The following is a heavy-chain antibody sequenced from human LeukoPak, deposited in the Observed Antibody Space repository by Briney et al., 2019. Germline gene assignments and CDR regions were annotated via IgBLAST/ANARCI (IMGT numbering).Heavy chain of an antibody. CDR1: GFTFSSYA. D-gene: IGHD3-22*01. CDR2: ISGSGGST. J-gene: IGHJ4*02. V-gene: IGHV3-23*01. Sequence: GGSLRLSCAASGFTFSSYAMSWVRQAPGKGLEWVSAISGSGGSTYYADSVKGRFTTSRDNSKNTLYLQMNSLRAEDTAVYYCAKGSGITMIVVVITDWGQGTLVTVSS. CDR3: AKGSGITMIVVVITD.